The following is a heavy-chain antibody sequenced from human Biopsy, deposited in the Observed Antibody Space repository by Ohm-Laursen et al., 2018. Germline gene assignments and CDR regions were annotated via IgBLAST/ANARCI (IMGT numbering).Heavy chain of an antibody. J-gene: IGHJ5*02. V-gene: IGHV4-38-2*02. CDR1: GFSISSGYY. CDR3: ARDRFDLLTPNWFDP. CDR2: VDDSGKS. D-gene: IGHD3-9*01. Sequence: SETLSLTCAVSGFSISSGYYWGWIRQPPGKGLEGIGSVDDSGKSYYNPSLKSRVTISVDVSKYHFSMKLSSVTAADTAVYYCARDRFDLLTPNWFDPWGQGPLVTVSS.